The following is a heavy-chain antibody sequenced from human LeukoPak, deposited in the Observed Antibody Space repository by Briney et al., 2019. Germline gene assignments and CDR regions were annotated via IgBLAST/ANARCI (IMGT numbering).Heavy chain of an antibody. CDR3: ARDLDSYGWFDY. CDR1: GFTFTTYY. J-gene: IGHJ4*02. D-gene: IGHD5-18*01. V-gene: IGHV3-7*01. CDR2: INQDGGTK. Sequence: GGSLRLSCAASGFTFTTYYMSWVRQALGKGLEWVANINQDGGTKYYVDSVKGRFTISRDNAKNSLYLQMNSLRADDTAVYYCARDLDSYGWFDYWGQGTLVTVSS.